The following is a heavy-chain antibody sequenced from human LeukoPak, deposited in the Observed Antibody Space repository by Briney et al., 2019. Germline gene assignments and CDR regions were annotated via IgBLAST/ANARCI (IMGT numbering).Heavy chain of an antibody. CDR1: GFTFSSYV. Sequence: GGSLRLSCAASGFTFSSYVMHWGRQAPGKELEWVAVIWYDGNEKYYADSVKGRFTISRDNSKNTLYLQMNSLRAEDTAVYYCARDGEGHCSGGSCYFNWIDPWGQGTLFTVSS. V-gene: IGHV3-33*01. J-gene: IGHJ5*02. CDR3: ARDGEGHCSGGSCYFNWIDP. D-gene: IGHD2-15*01. CDR2: IWYDGNEK.